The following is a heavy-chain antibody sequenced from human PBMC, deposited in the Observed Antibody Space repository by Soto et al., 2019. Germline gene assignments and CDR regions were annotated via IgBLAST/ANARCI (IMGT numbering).Heavy chain of an antibody. J-gene: IGHJ4*02. Sequence: PXGSLLLSCSASGFLFSAHDMHWVRQAAGKGLEWVSGVGTVGDTYYSGSVKGRFTVSRENARNSFYLQMNSLRAGDTAVYYCVRRFCGGSSCPGIGFDYWGQGTLVTVSS. CDR3: VRRFCGGSSCPGIGFDY. CDR2: VGTVGDT. CDR1: GFLFSAHD. D-gene: IGHD2-15*01. V-gene: IGHV3-13*01.